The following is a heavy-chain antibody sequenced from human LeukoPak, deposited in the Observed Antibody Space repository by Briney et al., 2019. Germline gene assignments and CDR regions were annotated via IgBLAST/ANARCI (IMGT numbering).Heavy chain of an antibody. Sequence: PGGSLRLSCTASGLTFDGYAMGWIRQAPGKGLEWVGFIRSKSNGGKTEYAATGRVTFTSSRDDYKRNAYMQMNSVKTEDTDYYFCSRLRGGTMVRGVHIHNGQYYYIDVWGNGTTVTVSS. J-gene: IGHJ6*03. V-gene: IGHV3-49*03. CDR2: IRSKSNGGKT. D-gene: IGHD3-10*01. CDR1: GLTFDGYA. CDR3: SRLRGGTMVRGVHIHNGQYYYIDV.